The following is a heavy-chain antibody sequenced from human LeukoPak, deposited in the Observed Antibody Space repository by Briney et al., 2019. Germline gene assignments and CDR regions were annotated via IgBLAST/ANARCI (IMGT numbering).Heavy chain of an antibody. V-gene: IGHV4-30-2*01. D-gene: IGHD7-27*01. CDR2: TYHSGST. J-gene: IGHJ2*01. Sequence: SQTLSLTCAVSGGSISSGGYSWSWIRQPPGKGLEWIGYTYHSGSTYYNPSLKSRVTISVDRSKNQFSLKLSSVTAADTAVYYCARAHWGSRWYFDLWGRGTLVTVSS. CDR1: GGSISSGGYS. CDR3: ARAHWGSRWYFDL.